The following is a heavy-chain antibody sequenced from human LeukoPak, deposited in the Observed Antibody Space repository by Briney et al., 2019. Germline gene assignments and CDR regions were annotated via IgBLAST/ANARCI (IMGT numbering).Heavy chain of an antibody. Sequence: GASVKVSCKASGYSFTGYYMHWVRQAPGQGLEWMGRINPNSGGTNYAQKFQGRVTMTRDTSISTAYMELSRLRSDDTAVYYYARDSYYGSGSYYNVVWFDPWGQGTLVTVSS. CDR2: INPNSGGT. D-gene: IGHD3-10*01. V-gene: IGHV1-2*06. J-gene: IGHJ5*02. CDR1: GYSFTGYY. CDR3: ARDSYYGSGSYYNVVWFDP.